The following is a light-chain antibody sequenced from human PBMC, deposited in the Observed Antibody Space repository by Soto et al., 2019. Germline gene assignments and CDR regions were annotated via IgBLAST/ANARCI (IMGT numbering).Light chain of an antibody. CDR3: QQYGSSSWT. CDR1: QSVSSSY. V-gene: IGKV3-20*01. CDR2: VAS. J-gene: IGKJ1*01. Sequence: EIVLTQSPGTLSLSPGDRATLSCRASQSVSSSYFAWYQQRFGQAPRLLIYVASSRAAGIPDRFSGSGSGTDFTLTISRLEPEDFAVYYCQQYGSSSWTFGQGTKVDIK.